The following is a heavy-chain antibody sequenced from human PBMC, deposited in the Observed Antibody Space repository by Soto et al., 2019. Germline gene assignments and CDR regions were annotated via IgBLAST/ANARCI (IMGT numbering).Heavy chain of an antibody. D-gene: IGHD5-12*01. J-gene: IGHJ4*02. CDR2: INPSGGST. V-gene: IGHV1-46*01. CDR3: ARDPPRGYSGYGSRSYYFDY. Sequence: ASVKVSCKASGYTFTSYYMHWVRQAPGQGLEWMGIINPSGGSTSYAQKFQGRVTMTRDTSTSTVYMELSSLRSEDTAVYYCARDPPRGYSGYGSRSYYFDYWGQGTLVTVSS. CDR1: GYTFTSYY.